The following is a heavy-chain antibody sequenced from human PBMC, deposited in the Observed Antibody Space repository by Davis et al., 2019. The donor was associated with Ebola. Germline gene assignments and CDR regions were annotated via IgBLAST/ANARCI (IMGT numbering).Heavy chain of an antibody. Sequence: PGGSLRLSCAASAFTFSNYWMYWVRQAPGEGLMCVSRINSDGTFTTYADSVKGRFTISRDNAKNTLYLQMNSLRAEDTAVYYCAREGVQLWTHDPFDVWGRGTMVTVSS. CDR1: AFTFSNYW. D-gene: IGHD5-18*01. J-gene: IGHJ3*01. CDR2: INSDGTFT. V-gene: IGHV3-74*01. CDR3: AREGVQLWTHDPFDV.